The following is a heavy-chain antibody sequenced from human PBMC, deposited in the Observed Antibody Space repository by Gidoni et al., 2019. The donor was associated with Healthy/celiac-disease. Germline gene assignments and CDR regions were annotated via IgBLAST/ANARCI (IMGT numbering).Heavy chain of an antibody. CDR1: WGSVGGYY. D-gene: IGHD3-10*01. J-gene: IGHJ6*02. CDR2: INHSGST. CDR3: ARARITMVRGVEDGMDV. Sequence: QVQLQQWGAGLLKPSETLSLTCAVYWGSVGGYYWSGIRQPPGKGMEWIGEINHSGSTNYNPSLKSRVTISVDTSKNQFSLKLSSVTAADTAVYYCARARITMVRGVEDGMDVWGQGTTVTVSS. V-gene: IGHV4-34*01.